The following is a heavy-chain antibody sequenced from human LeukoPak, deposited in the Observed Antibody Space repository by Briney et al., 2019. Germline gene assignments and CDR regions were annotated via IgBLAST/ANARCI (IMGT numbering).Heavy chain of an antibody. CDR1: GDSVTTYY. Sequence: SETLSLTCTVSGDSVTTYYWSWIRQPPGKGLEWGGNVYYSGSATYNPYLKSRVTISVDTSKNQFSLRLSSVTAADTAVYYCARDGSNWSNDYYHGVDVWGQGTTVTVSS. CDR2: VYYSGSA. CDR3: ARDGSNWSNDYYHGVDV. D-gene: IGHD4-11*01. J-gene: IGHJ6*02. V-gene: IGHV4-59*02.